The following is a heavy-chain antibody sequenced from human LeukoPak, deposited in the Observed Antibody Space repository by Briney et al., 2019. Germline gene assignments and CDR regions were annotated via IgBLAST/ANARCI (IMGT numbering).Heavy chain of an antibody. Sequence: PSETLSLTCTVSGGSISSGSYYWSWIRQPAGKGLEWIGRIYTSGSTNYNPSLKSRVTISVDTSKNQFSLKLSSVTAADTAVYYCARSGYGIYYFDYWGQGTLVTVSS. CDR3: ARSGYGIYYFDY. CDR2: IYTSGST. CDR1: GGSISSGSYY. D-gene: IGHD5-12*01. J-gene: IGHJ4*02. V-gene: IGHV4-61*02.